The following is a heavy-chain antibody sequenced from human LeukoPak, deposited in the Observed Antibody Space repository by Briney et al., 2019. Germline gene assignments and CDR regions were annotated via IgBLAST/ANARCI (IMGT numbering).Heavy chain of an antibody. V-gene: IGHV3-33*01. CDR2: IWNDGSNK. J-gene: IGHJ4*02. CDR1: GFPFSIYG. CDR3: ARASGPFDY. D-gene: IGHD3-10*01. Sequence: GGSLRLSCAASGFPFSIYGLHWVSQAPGKGLEWVAVIWNDGSNKYYADSVKGRFTISRDNSKNTLYLQMNSLRVEDTAVYSCARASGPFDYWGQGTLVTVSS.